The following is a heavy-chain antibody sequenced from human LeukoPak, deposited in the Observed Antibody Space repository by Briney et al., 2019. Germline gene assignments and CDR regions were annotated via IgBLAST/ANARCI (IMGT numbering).Heavy chain of an antibody. CDR2: IYYSGST. CDR1: RGSIRSTSHY. J-gene: IGHJ5*02. V-gene: IGHV4-39*02. CDR3: ARCIGWSSDL. Sequence: PSDTLSLTCSVSRGSIRSTSHYWGWIRQPPGEGLEWIGFIYYSGSTYYNASLRSRVAIAVDTSKNHLSLTLTSVTAADTAVYFCARCIGWSSDLWGRGALVTVSS. D-gene: IGHD6-19*01.